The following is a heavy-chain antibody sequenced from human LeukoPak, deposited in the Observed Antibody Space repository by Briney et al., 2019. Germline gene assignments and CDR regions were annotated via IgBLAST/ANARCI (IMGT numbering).Heavy chain of an antibody. CDR2: INPSGGST. D-gene: IGHD6-19*01. V-gene: IGHV1-46*01. Sequence: ASVKVSYKASGYTFTSYYMHWVRQAPGQGLEWMGLINPSGGSTSYAQKFQGRVTMTRDTSTSTVYMELSSLRSEDTAVYYCAIAKGPVDIVVAATGVFGYWGQGTLVTVSS. J-gene: IGHJ4*02. CDR1: GYTFTSYY. CDR3: AIAKGPVDIVVAATGVFGY.